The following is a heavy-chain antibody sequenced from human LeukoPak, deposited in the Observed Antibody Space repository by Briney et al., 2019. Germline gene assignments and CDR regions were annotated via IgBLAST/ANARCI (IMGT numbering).Heavy chain of an antibody. Sequence: GASVEVSCKASGYTFTSHAIHWVRQAPGQRPEWMGWINAGSGDTKCSQNLEGRVTITRDTSASTAYMELSSLKSEDTAVYYCARTARIAATVGDYFDYWGQGTLVTVSS. CDR2: INAGSGDT. J-gene: IGHJ4*02. CDR3: ARTARIAATVGDYFDY. V-gene: IGHV1-3*01. CDR1: GYTFTSHA. D-gene: IGHD6-13*01.